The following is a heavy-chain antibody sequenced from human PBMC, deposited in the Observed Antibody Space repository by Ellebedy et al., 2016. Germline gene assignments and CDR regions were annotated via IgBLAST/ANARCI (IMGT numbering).Heavy chain of an antibody. CDR2: INHDGSHT. CDR1: GFTVRTYW. D-gene: IGHD3-3*01. Sequence: GGSLRLXXAASGFTVRTYWMHWVRQVPGKGPVWVSRINHDGSHTWYADSVKGRFTISRDNAKNTLFLQMNSLRAEDTAVYYCVRDMDEDGAGVTLDYWGQGTLVTVSS. J-gene: IGHJ4*02. CDR3: VRDMDEDGAGVTLDY. V-gene: IGHV3-74*01.